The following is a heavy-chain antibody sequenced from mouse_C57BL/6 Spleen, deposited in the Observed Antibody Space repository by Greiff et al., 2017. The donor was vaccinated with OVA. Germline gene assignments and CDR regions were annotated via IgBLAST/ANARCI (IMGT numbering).Heavy chain of an antibody. CDR3: AKLNWDGTHFDY. D-gene: IGHD4-1*01. Sequence: VQLKQPGAELVRPGSSVKLSCKASGYTFTNYWMDWVKQRPGQGLEWIGNIYPSDSETHYNQKFKDKATLTVDKSSSTAYMQLSSLTSEDSAVYYCAKLNWDGTHFDYWGQGTTLTVSS. J-gene: IGHJ2*01. CDR1: GYTFTNYW. V-gene: IGHV1-61*01. CDR2: IYPSDSET.